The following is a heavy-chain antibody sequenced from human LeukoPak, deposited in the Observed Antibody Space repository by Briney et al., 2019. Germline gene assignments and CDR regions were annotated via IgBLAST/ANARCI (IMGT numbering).Heavy chain of an antibody. Sequence: PGGSLRLSCAASGFTFSTYSMIWVRQAPGKGLEWVAVIWYDGSNKYYADSVKGRFTISRDNSKNTLYLQMNCLRVEDTALYYCASETSLGGWYFDYCGQGTLVTVPS. CDR1: GFTFSTYS. CDR2: IWYDGSNK. D-gene: IGHD6-19*01. V-gene: IGHV3-33*08. J-gene: IGHJ4*02. CDR3: ASETSLGGWYFDY.